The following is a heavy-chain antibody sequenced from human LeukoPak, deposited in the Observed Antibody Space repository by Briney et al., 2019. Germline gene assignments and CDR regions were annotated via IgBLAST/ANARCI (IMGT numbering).Heavy chain of an antibody. J-gene: IGHJ3*01. V-gene: IGHV3-7*03. CDR1: GFTVSSNY. Sequence: GGSLRLSCAASGFTVSSNYMSWVRQAPGKGLEWVADIIQDGSQKYHVDSVKGRLSISRDNAKNSLYLQMNSLGAEDTAMYYCARIGSETYHDAFDLWGLGTTVTVFS. D-gene: IGHD3-10*01. CDR3: ARIGSETYHDAFDL. CDR2: IIQDGSQK.